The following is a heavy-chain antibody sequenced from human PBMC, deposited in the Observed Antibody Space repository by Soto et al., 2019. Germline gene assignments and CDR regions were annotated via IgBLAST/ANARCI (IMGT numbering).Heavy chain of an antibody. Sequence: ASVKVSCKASGYTFTGYYMHWVRQAPGQGLEWMGWINPNSGGTNYAQKFQGRVTMTRDTSISTAYMELSRLRSEDTAVYYCARDRQLYSYDWFDPWGQGTLVTVSS. V-gene: IGHV1-2*02. J-gene: IGHJ5*02. CDR2: INPNSGGT. CDR1: GYTFTGYY. D-gene: IGHD5-18*01. CDR3: ARDRQLYSYDWFDP.